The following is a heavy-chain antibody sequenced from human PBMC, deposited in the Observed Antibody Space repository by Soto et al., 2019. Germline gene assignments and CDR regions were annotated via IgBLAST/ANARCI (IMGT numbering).Heavy chain of an antibody. J-gene: IGHJ3*02. CDR3: AREPGIAVAGTVGAFDI. Sequence: QVQLVQSGAEVKKPGSSVKVSCKASGGTFSSYAISWVRQAPGQGLEWMGGIIPIFGTANYAQKFQGRVTITADESTSTAYMELSSLRSEDTAVYYCAREPGIAVAGTVGAFDIWGQGTMVTVSS. V-gene: IGHV1-69*12. CDR2: IIPIFGTA. D-gene: IGHD6-19*01. CDR1: GGTFSSYA.